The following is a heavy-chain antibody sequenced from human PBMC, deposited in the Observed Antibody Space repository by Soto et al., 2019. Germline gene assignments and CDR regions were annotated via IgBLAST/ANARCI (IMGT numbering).Heavy chain of an antibody. V-gene: IGHV4-59*08. J-gene: IGHJ4*02. CDR1: GGSISSYY. D-gene: IGHD6-19*01. CDR2: IYYSGST. Sequence: QVQLQESGPGLLKPSETLSLTCPVSGGSISSYYWSWIRLPPGMGREWIGYIYYSGSTNYNPSLKSRVTVSVDTSKNQFSLKLSSVTAADTAVYYWARQRIYGGGCDYWVQGTLVTVSS. CDR3: ARQRIYGGGCDY.